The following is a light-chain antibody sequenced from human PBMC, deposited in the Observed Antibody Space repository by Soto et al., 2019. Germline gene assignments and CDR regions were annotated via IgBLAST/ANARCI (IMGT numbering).Light chain of an antibody. CDR1: SGHSSYI. V-gene: IGLV4-60*02. Sequence: QPVLTQSSSASASLGSSVKLTCTLSSGHSSYIIAWHQQQPGKAPRYLMKLESSGSYNKGSGVPDRFAGSSSGADRYLTSSTRQFEDEADYYCASWDSHTHAVFGGGTKLTVL. J-gene: IGLJ3*02. CDR2: LESSGSY. CDR3: ASWDSHTHAV.